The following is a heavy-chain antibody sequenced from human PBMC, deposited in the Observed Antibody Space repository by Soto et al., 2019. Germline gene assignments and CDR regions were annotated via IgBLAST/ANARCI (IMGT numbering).Heavy chain of an antibody. J-gene: IGHJ5*02. D-gene: IGHD3-10*01. V-gene: IGHV1-18*01. CDR1: GYTFTSYG. CDR2: ISAYNGNT. Sequence: QVQLVQSGAEVKKPGASVKVSCKASGYTFTSYGISWVRQAPGQGLEWMGWISAYNGNTNYAQKLQGRVTMTTDTSTSTAYMELRRLRSDDTAVYYCARDSEVRGVTPNWFDPWGQGTLVTVSS. CDR3: ARDSEVRGVTPNWFDP.